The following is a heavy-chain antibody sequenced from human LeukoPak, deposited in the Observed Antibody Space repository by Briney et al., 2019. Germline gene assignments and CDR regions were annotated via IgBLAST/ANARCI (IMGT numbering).Heavy chain of an antibody. V-gene: IGHV3-30*03. CDR3: ASHRFCGGDCPEGGAFDL. J-gene: IGHJ3*01. CDR2: ISYDGRNK. CDR1: GFTLSSYP. Sequence: GGSLRLSCAASGFTLSSYPMHWVRQAPGKGLEWVTVISYDGRNKKYANSVKGRFTISRDNSKNTVSLQMNSLRAEDTAVYYCASHRFCGGDCPEGGAFDLWGLGTLVTVSS. D-gene: IGHD2-21*01.